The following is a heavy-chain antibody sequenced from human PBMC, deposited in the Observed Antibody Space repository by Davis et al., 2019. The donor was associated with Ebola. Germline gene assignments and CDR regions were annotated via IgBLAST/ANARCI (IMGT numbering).Heavy chain of an antibody. J-gene: IGHJ5*02. CDR2: IYYSGST. CDR1: GGSISSYY. D-gene: IGHD2-2*02. CDR3: ARGHIRFDP. V-gene: IGHV4-59*12. Sequence: MPGGSLRLSCTVSGGSISSYYWSWIRQPPEKGLEWVGYIYYSGSTNCNPSLKSRVTISVDTSKNQFSLKLSSVTAADTAVYYCARGHIRFDPWGQGTLVTVSS.